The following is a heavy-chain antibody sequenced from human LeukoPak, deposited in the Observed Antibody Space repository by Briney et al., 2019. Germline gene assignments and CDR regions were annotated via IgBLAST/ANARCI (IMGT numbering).Heavy chain of an antibody. CDR3: AGSIAAAGTGAPSFDY. CDR2: INTNTGNP. CDR1: GYTFTKYY. D-gene: IGHD6-13*01. Sequence: ASVKVSCKASGYTFTKYYMNWVRQAPGQGLEWMGWINTNTGNPTYAQGFTGRFVFSLDTSVSTAYLQISSLKAEDTAVYYCAGSIAAAGTGAPSFDYWGQGTLVTVSS. V-gene: IGHV7-4-1*02. J-gene: IGHJ4*02.